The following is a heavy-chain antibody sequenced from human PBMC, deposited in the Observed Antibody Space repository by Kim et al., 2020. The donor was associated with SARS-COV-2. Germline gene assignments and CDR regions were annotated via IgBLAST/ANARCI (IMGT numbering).Heavy chain of an antibody. CDR2: INPSGGTS. J-gene: IGHJ2*01. CDR1: GYTFTSFY. Sequence: ASVKVSCKASGYTFTSFYMHWVRQAPGQGLEWVGTINPSGGTSEYSPKLQGRVTVTRDTSTSTVYMELSSLRSEDTAVYYCAREAYCGGTCYTGGRRYFNLWGRGTLVTVSS. D-gene: IGHD2-21*02. CDR3: AREAYCGGTCYTGGRRYFNL. V-gene: IGHV1-46*01.